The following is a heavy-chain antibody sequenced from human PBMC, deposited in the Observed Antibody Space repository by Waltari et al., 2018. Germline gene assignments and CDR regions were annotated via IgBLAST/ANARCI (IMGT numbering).Heavy chain of an antibody. V-gene: IGHV3-74*01. CDR2: INYDGSST. CDR1: GFIFNNYW. J-gene: IGHJ4*02. CDR3: VRENDAAAGLES. D-gene: IGHD6-13*01. Sequence: EVELVEAGGGLIQPGGSLRLSCVGSGFIFNNYWMDWVRQVPGKGPVWVSRINYDGSSTTYADSVKGRFTIFRDNAKNTVFLQMYSLTVEDTAVYYCVRENDAAAGLESWGQGTLVTVSS.